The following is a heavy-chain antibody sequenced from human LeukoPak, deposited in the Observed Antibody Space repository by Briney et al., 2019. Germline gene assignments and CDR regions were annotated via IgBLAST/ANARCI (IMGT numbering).Heavy chain of an antibody. J-gene: IGHJ4*02. CDR1: GFTFSSYG. CDR2: IRYDGSNK. Sequence: GGSLRLSCAASGFTFSSYGIHWVRQAPGKGLEWVAFIRYDGSNKYYADSVKGRFTISRDNSKNTLYLQMNSLRAEDTAVYYCAKDPRVLLWFGESPGYFDYWGQGTLVTVSS. CDR3: AKDPRVLLWFGESPGYFDY. V-gene: IGHV3-30*02. D-gene: IGHD3-10*01.